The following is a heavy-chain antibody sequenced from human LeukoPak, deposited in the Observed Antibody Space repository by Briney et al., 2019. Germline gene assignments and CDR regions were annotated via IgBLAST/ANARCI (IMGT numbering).Heavy chain of an antibody. Sequence: QPGGSLSLSSAAATFTFNSNWRHWVRQAPGKGLVWVSRTNSDGSSTSNADSVKGRFTISRENAKDTLYLQMNSQRAEGTDLYSRPIVTVRDSRANLVDTWGQGTLVTVSS. CDR3: PIVTVRDSRANLVDT. CDR2: TNSDGSST. D-gene: IGHD6-13*01. V-gene: IGHV3-74*01. CDR1: TFTFNSNW. J-gene: IGHJ5*02.